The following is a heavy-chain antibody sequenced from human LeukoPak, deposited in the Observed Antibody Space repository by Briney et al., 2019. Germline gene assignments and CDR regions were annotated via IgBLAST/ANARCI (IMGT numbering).Heavy chain of an antibody. CDR2: IYHSGST. J-gene: IGHJ4*02. V-gene: IGHV4-30-2*01. D-gene: IGHD6-6*01. Sequence: PSETLSLTCTVSGGSISSGGYYWSWIRQPPGKGLEWIGYIYHSGSTYYNPSLKSRVTISVDRSKNQFSLKLSSVTAADTAVYYCARETPEAARRLIDYWGQGTLVTVSS. CDR1: GGSISSGGYY. CDR3: ARETPEAARRLIDY.